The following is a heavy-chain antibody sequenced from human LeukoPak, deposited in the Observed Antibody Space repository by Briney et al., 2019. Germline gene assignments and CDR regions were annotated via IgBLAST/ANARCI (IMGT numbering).Heavy chain of an antibody. D-gene: IGHD3-10*01. CDR2: TNSDGSST. J-gene: IGHJ4*02. V-gene: IGHV3-74*01. Sequence: GGSLRLSCAASGFTFSNYWIYWVHQAPGKGLLWVSHTNSDGSSTSYADSVKGRFTISRDNAKNTVYLQMNSLRAEDTAVYYCARVYGASLPVLGYWGQGTLVTVSS. CDR1: GFTFSNYW. CDR3: ARVYGASLPVLGY.